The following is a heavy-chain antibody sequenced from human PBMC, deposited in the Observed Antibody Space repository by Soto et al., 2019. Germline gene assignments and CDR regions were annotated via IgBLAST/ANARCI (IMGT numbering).Heavy chain of an antibody. Sequence: ASVKVSCKASGYTFTCYGICWVRHAPGQGLEWMGWISAYNGNTNYAQKLQGRVTMTTDTSTSTAYMELRGLRSDDTAVYYCARFGDYGDYVGYYYYYGMAVRGQGTTVTVSS. D-gene: IGHD4-17*01. CDR2: ISAYNGNT. CDR3: ARFGDYGDYVGYYYYYGMAV. CDR1: GYTFTCYG. V-gene: IGHV1-18*01. J-gene: IGHJ6*02.